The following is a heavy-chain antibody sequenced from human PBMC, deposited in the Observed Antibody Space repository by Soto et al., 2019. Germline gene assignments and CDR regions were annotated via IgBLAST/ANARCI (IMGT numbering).Heavy chain of an antibody. CDR2: IIPILGIA. CDR3: ARGRGGRGDY. Sequence: QVQLVQSGAEVKKPGSSVKVSCKASGGTFSSYTIYWVRQAPGQGLEWMGMIIPILGIANYAQKFQDRVTITADKSTSTAYMELSSLRSEDTAVYYCARGRGGRGDYWGQGTLVTVSS. D-gene: IGHD2-15*01. J-gene: IGHJ4*02. V-gene: IGHV1-69*02. CDR1: GGTFSSYT.